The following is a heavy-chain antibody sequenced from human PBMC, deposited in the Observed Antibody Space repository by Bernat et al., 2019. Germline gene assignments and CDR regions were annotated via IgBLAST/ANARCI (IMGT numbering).Heavy chain of an antibody. V-gene: IGHV3-23*01. CDR3: AKTYYDFWSGYYLAEYFQH. D-gene: IGHD3-3*01. CDR1: GFTFSSYA. CDR2: ISGSGGST. J-gene: IGHJ1*01. Sequence: EVQLLESGGGLVQPGGSLRLSCAASGFTFSSYAMSWVRQAPGKGLEWVSAISGSGGSTYYADSVKGRFTISRDNSKNTLYLQMNSLRAEDTAVYYCAKTYYDFWSGYYLAEYFQHWGQGTLVTVSS.